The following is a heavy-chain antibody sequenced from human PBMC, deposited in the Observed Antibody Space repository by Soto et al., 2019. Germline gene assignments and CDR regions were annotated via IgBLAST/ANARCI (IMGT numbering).Heavy chain of an antibody. CDR1: GFSLRTDAVG. D-gene: IGHD6-13*01. CDR2: IYWNGEK. J-gene: IGHJ4*02. Sequence: QITLKESGPTLVRPTQTLTLTCTVCGFSLRTDAVGVAWIRQSPGKALEWLGIIYWNGEKRYKSSLQTRLTITRDTSKNQVVLTMTDMAPLDTATYFCAHRIAAPGRTLDYWGQGVLVTVSS. V-gene: IGHV2-5*01. CDR3: AHRIAAPGRTLDY.